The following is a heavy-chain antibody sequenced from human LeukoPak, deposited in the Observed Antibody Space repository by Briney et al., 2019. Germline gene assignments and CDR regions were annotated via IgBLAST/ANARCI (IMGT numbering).Heavy chain of an antibody. J-gene: IGHJ4*02. Sequence: GGSLRLSCAASGFTFSTYGMHWVRQAPGKGLEWVAFIRFDGTNKYYADSVKGRFSISRDSSKNTLYLQMNSLRAEDTAVYYCAKGYCSGSCYNGLDYWGQGTLVTVSS. CDR3: AKGYCSGSCYNGLDY. CDR2: IRFDGTNK. V-gene: IGHV3-30*02. D-gene: IGHD2-15*01. CDR1: GFTFSTYG.